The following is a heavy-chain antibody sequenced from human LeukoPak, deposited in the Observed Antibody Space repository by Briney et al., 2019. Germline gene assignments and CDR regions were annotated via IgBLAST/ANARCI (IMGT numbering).Heavy chain of an antibody. CDR1: GFTLTTYA. V-gene: IGHV3-23*01. CDR2: ISIGGSTT. CDR3: AKGFSGSYSIFDC. D-gene: IGHD1-26*01. Sequence: GGSLRLSCTASGFTLTTYAMSWVRQAPGDGLEWVSTISIGGSTTFYADSVKGRFTISRDSSKNTLYLQMNSLKAEDTAIYYCAKGFSGSYSIFDCWGQGTLVSVSS. J-gene: IGHJ4*02.